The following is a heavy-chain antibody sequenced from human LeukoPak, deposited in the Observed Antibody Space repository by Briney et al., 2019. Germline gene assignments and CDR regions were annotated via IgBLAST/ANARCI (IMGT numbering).Heavy chain of an antibody. CDR2: ISWNSGSI. J-gene: IGHJ2*01. D-gene: IGHD2-2*01. CDR1: GFTFDDYA. V-gene: IGHV3-9*01. Sequence: SLRLSCAASGFTFDDYAMHWVRQAPGKGLEWVSGISWNSGSIGYADSVKGRFTISRDNAKNSLYLQMNSLRAEDTALYYCAKDRHDCSSTSCYVGYFDLWGRGTLVTVSS. CDR3: AKDRHDCSSTSCYVGYFDL.